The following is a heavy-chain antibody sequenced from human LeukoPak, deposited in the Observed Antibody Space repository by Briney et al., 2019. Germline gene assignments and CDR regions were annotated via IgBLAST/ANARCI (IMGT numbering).Heavy chain of an antibody. D-gene: IGHD1-26*01. CDR1: GGTFSSYA. J-gene: IGHJ4*02. CDR3: ARDSGSYSLHFDY. CDR2: IIPIFGTA. V-gene: IGHV1-69*13. Sequence: GASVKVSCKASGGTFSSYAISWVRQAPGQGLEWMGGIIPIFGTANYAQKFQGRVTITADESTSTAYMELSSLRSEDTAVYYCARDSGSYSLHFDYWGQGTLVTVSS.